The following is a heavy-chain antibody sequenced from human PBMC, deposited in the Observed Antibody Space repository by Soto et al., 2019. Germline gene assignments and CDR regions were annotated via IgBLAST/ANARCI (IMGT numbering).Heavy chain of an antibody. CDR3: ARDLGYYDSSGYFDY. D-gene: IGHD3-22*01. Sequence: GGSLRLSCTASGFTFRTYAMTWIRQAPGKGLEWVSYVSSSDSIIYYSDSVKGRFIISRDNAKNSLYLQMNSLRAEDTAVYYCARDLGYYDSSGYFDYWGRGTLVTVSS. J-gene: IGHJ4*02. CDR2: VSSSDSII. V-gene: IGHV3-11*01. CDR1: GFTFRTYA.